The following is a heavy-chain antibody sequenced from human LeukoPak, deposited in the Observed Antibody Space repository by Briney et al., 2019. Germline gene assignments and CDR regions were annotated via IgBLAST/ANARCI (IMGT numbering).Heavy chain of an antibody. V-gene: IGHV1-69*13. CDR3: ARAYDFWSGYYFIEFGY. CDR1: GGTFSSYA. CDR2: IIPIFGTA. J-gene: IGHJ4*02. Sequence: SVKVSCKASGGTFSSYAISWVRQPPGQGLEWMGGIIPIFGTANYAQKFQGRVTITADESTSTAYMELSSLRSEDTAVYYCARAYDFWSGYYFIEFGYWGQGTLVTVSS. D-gene: IGHD3-3*01.